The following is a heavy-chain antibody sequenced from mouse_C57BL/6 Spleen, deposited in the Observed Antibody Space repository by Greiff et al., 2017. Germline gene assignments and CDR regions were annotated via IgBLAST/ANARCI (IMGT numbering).Heavy chain of an antibody. CDR2: ISSGSSTI. D-gene: IGHD1-1*01. CDR1: GFTFSDSG. V-gene: IGHV5-17*01. CDR3: ARNLLLRSLDY. J-gene: IGHJ2*01. Sequence: EVQLQESGGGLVKPGGSLKLSCAASGFTFSDSGMHWVRQAPEKGLEWVAYISSGSSTIYYADTVKGRFTISRDNAKNTLFLQMTSLRSEDTAMYYCARNLLLRSLDYWGQGTTLTVSS.